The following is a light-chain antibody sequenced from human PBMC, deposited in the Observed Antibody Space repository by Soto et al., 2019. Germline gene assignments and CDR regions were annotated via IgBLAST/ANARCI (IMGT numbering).Light chain of an antibody. CDR2: DSS. J-gene: IGKJ4*01. CDR3: QHRSIWPPA. Sequence: EIVMTQSPATLSLSPGQRATLSCWASQSVGTYLAWYQQKPGQAPRLLIYDSSKRAADIPARFSGSGSGKDFTLTISSLEPEDFAVYYCQHRSIWPPAFGGGTKVEIK. CDR1: QSVGTY. V-gene: IGKV3-11*01.